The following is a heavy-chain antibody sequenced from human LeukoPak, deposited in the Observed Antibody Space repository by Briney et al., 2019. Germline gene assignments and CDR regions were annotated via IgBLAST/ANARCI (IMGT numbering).Heavy chain of an antibody. Sequence: GASVKVSCKASGYTFTGYYMHWVRQAPGQGPEWMGWINPNRDGTNYAHTFRGWVTIPRDTSISTVYMELSRLRSDDTSVYYCGRGYADLFDFWGQGTLVTVSS. D-gene: IGHD2-2*01. CDR1: GYTFTGYY. CDR2: INPNRDGT. V-gene: IGHV1-2*04. CDR3: GRGYADLFDF. J-gene: IGHJ4*02.